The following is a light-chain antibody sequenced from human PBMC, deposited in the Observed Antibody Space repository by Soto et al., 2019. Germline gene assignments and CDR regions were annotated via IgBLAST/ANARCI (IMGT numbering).Light chain of an antibody. Sequence: EIVMTQSPATLSVSPGERATLSCRASQSVSSNLAWYQQKPGQAPRLLIYGASTRATGIPARFSGSGSGTYFTITISSLQSEDVAVYYGQQYNNWANAFCQGTKVEIK. J-gene: IGKJ1*01. CDR1: QSVSSN. CDR3: QQYNNWANA. V-gene: IGKV3-15*01. CDR2: GAS.